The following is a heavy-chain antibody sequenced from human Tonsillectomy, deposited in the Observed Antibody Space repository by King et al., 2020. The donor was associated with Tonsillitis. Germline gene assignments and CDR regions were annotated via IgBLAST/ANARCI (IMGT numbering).Heavy chain of an antibody. CDR3: ARGIEYIVVLPAARKVFDI. Sequence: VQLQQWGAGLLKPSETLSLTCAVYGGSFSDSYWNWIRQPPGKGLEWIGEINHSGTTNYNPSLKRRVTIPIDTSRNKFSLNLTSLTAADTAMYFCARGIEYIVVLPAARKVFDIWGQGTMVTVSS. V-gene: IGHV4-34*01. D-gene: IGHD2-2*01. J-gene: IGHJ3*02. CDR1: GGSFSDSY. CDR2: INHSGTT.